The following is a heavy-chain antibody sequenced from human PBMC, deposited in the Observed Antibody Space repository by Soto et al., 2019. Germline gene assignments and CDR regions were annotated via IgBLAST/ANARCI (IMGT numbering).Heavy chain of an antibody. D-gene: IGHD4-4*01. J-gene: IGHJ2*01. Sequence: SVKVSCKASGGTFSSYAISWVRQAPGQGLEWMGGIIPIFGTANYAQKFQGRVTITADESTSTAYMELSSLRSEDTAVYYCARDRGVTTLNWYFDLWGRGTLVTV. V-gene: IGHV1-69*13. CDR1: GGTFSSYA. CDR3: ARDRGVTTLNWYFDL. CDR2: IIPIFGTA.